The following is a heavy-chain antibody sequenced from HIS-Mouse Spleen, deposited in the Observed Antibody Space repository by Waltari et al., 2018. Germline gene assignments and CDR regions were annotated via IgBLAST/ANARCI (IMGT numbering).Heavy chain of an antibody. CDR1: GGSISSSSYD. V-gene: IGHV4-39*07. J-gene: IGHJ2*01. Sequence: QLQLQESDPGLVKPSETLSLTCTVSGGSISSSSYDRGWIRQPPGKGLEWIGSIYYSGSTYYNPSLKSRVTISVDTSKNQFSLKLSSVTAADTAVYYCAREIPYSSSWYDWYFDLWGRGTLVTVSS. D-gene: IGHD6-13*01. CDR3: AREIPYSSSWYDWYFDL. CDR2: IYYSGST.